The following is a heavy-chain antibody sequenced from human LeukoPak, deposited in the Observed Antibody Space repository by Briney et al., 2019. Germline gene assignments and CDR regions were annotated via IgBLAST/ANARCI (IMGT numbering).Heavy chain of an antibody. CDR2: INQDGSEK. CDR3: ARGSGGQQLIRGYYYMDV. D-gene: IGHD6-6*01. Sequence: GGSLRLSCAASGFIFSSYWMSWVRQAPGKGLEWVANINQDGSEKYYVDSVKGRFTISTDSAKNSLYLQMSSLRAEDTAVYYCARGSGGQQLIRGYYYMDVWGKGTTVTVSS. V-gene: IGHV3-7*01. CDR1: GFIFSSYW. J-gene: IGHJ6*03.